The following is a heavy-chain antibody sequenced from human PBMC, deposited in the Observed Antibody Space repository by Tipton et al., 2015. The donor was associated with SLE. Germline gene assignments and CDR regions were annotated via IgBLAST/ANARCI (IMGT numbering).Heavy chain of an antibody. D-gene: IGHD2-2*01. V-gene: IGHV4-59*11. J-gene: IGHJ3*01. Sequence: TLSLTCSVSGGSMSYHYWSWIRQPPGKGLEWPGYIYYTGKTNYNPSLKSRVTMSVDTSKSQFSLKLTFVSAADTAIYYCARMGLCTTTTCNEGAFDVWGQGSMVTVSS. CDR1: GGSMSYHY. CDR3: ARMGLCTTTTCNEGAFDV. CDR2: IYYTGKT.